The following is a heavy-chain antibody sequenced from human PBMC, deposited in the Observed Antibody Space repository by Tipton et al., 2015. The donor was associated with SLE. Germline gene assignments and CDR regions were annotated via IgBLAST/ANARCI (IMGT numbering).Heavy chain of an antibody. J-gene: IGHJ4*02. Sequence: TLSLTCTVSSGSITSFTYYWSWIRQHPGKGLEWIGYIYYTMSAYYNPSLKSRVIISLDTSKNHFSLKLNSVTAADTAVYYCARGKSGYDLAFDLWGQGTLVTVSS. CDR2: IYYTMSA. CDR1: SGSITSFTYY. V-gene: IGHV4-31*03. CDR3: ARGKSGYDLAFDL. D-gene: IGHD5-12*01.